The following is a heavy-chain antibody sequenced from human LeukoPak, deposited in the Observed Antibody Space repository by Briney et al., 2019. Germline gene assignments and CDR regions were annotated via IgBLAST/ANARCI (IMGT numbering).Heavy chain of an antibody. V-gene: IGHV4-38-2*02. CDR1: GYSISRGYF. Sequence: PSETLSLTCNVSGYSISRGYFWGWIRQPPGKGLEWIGSVHHSGNTHDNPSLRGPVTMSVGRSKNQFSLKLTSVTAADTAVYYCARDATTPFYYMDVWGKGTTVTVSS. D-gene: IGHD1-14*01. CDR3: ARDATTPFYYMDV. J-gene: IGHJ6*03. CDR2: VHHSGNT.